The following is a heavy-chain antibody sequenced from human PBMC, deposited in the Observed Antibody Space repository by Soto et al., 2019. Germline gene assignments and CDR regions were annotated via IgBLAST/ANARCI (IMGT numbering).Heavy chain of an antibody. J-gene: IGHJ5*02. V-gene: IGHV3-21*01. CDR2: ISSSSSYI. CDR3: ARESPRPRPGAP. D-gene: IGHD3-10*01. CDR1: GFTFSSYS. Sequence: SGGSLRLSCAASGFTFSSYSMNWVRQAPGKGLEWVSSISSSSSYIYYADSVKGRFTISRDNAKNSLYLQMNSLRAEDTAVYYCARESPRPRPGAPWGQGTLVTVSS.